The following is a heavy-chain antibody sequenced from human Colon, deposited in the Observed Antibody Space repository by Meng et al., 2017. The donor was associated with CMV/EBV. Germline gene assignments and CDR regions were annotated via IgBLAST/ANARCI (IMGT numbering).Heavy chain of an antibody. J-gene: IGHJ3*02. CDR2: IHGDGRVH. D-gene: IGHD2-8*01. Sequence: GESLKISCAASGFTFDDYGMSWVRQVPGKGLEWVSLIHGDGRVHINADSAKGRFTISRDNSKNSSYLQMSGLRADDTAVYYCARDRCGTNGCHNDADIWGQGTMVTVSS. CDR3: ARDRCGTNGCHNDADI. V-gene: IGHV3-74*01. CDR1: GFTFDDYG.